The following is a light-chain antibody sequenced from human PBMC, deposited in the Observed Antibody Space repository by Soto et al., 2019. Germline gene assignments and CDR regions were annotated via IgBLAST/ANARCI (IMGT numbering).Light chain of an antibody. CDR3: QQSYNTPYT. CDR1: QSITSY. Sequence: DIQMTQSPSSLSASVGDRVTITCRASQSITSYLNWYQQKPGKAPKLLIYAASSLQSGVPSRFSGSVSVTDFTLTISSLQPEDFATYYCQQSYNTPYTFGQGTKLEIK. V-gene: IGKV1-39*01. CDR2: AAS. J-gene: IGKJ2*01.